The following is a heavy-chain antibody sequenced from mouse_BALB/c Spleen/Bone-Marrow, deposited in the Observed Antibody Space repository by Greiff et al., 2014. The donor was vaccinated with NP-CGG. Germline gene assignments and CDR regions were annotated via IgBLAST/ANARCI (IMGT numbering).Heavy chain of an antibody. CDR2: IWGDGST. D-gene: IGHD2-4*01. V-gene: IGHV2-6-7*01. CDR3: ARDSFLITRALDY. CDR1: GFSLTGYG. Sequence: QVQLKQSGPGLVAPSQSLSITRTVSGFSLTGYGVSWVRQPPGKGLEWLGMIWGDGSTDYNSALKSRLSISKDNSKSQVFLKMNSLQTDDTARYYCARDSFLITRALDYWGQGTSVTVSP. J-gene: IGHJ4*01.